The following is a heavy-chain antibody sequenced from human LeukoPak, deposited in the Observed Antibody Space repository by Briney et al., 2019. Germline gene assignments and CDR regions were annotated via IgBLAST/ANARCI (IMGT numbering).Heavy chain of an antibody. J-gene: IGHJ6*02. CDR3: ASIRYYYYGMDV. CDR2: IYSGGST. Sequence: GGSLRLSCAASGFTVSRNYMSWVRQAPGKGLEWVSVIYSGGSTYYADSVKGRFTISRDNSKNTLYLQMNSLRAEDTAVYYCASIRYYYYGMDVWGQGTTVTVSS. V-gene: IGHV3-53*01. D-gene: IGHD2-2*02. CDR1: GFTVSRNY.